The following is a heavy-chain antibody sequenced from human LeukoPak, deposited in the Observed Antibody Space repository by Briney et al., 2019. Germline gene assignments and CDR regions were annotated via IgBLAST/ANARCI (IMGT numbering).Heavy chain of an antibody. J-gene: IGHJ4*02. V-gene: IGHV3-7*01. CDR3: ARLGARQILEY. D-gene: IGHD4-17*01. CDR2: IRQDGGEK. Sequence: GGSLRLSCAASEFSFSSYWMSWVRQAPGKGLEWVANIRQDGGEKYYLDSVKGRFTVSRDNAKNSLYLQMNSLRAEDTAVYYCARLGARQILEYWGQGTLVTVSS. CDR1: EFSFSSYW.